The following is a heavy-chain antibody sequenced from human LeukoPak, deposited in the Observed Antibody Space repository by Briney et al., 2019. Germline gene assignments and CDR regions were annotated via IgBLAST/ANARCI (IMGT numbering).Heavy chain of an antibody. Sequence: GGSLRLSCAASGFTFSDHYMSWIRQAPGKGLEWVSYISSSGSTIYYPDSVKGRFTISRDNAKNSLYLQVSSLRVEDTAVYYCARWVFGGSPPQHYYFDYGGQGTLVPVSS. D-gene: IGHD3-16*01. CDR3: ARWVFGGSPPQHYYFDY. CDR1: GFTFSDHY. V-gene: IGHV3-11*04. J-gene: IGHJ4*02. CDR2: ISSSGSTI.